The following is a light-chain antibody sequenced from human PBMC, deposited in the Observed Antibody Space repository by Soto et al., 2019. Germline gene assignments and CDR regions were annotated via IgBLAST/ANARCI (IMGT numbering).Light chain of an antibody. Sequence: EIVMTQSPATLSVSPGERATLSCRASQSVSSNLAWYHQKPGQAPRLTIYDASTRATGIPARLSGSGSGTEFTLTISSLQSEDFAVYYCQQYNDGLTFGGGTKVEIK. CDR3: QQYNDGLT. V-gene: IGKV3-15*01. J-gene: IGKJ4*01. CDR2: DAS. CDR1: QSVSSN.